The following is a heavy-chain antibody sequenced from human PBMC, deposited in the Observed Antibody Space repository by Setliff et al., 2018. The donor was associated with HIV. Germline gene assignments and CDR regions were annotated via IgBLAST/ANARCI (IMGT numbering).Heavy chain of an antibody. V-gene: IGHV1-69*10. CDR3: ARGEGYSSGWFKYYYKALDV. Sequence: SVKVSCKASGGTFSNYALSWVRQAPGQGLEWMGGIIPMLSIANYAQKFQDRLTITADEATSTAYMELSSLTSADTAVYHCARGEGYSSGWFKYYYKALDVWGQGTTVTVSS. CDR1: GGTFSNYA. D-gene: IGHD6-19*01. J-gene: IGHJ6*02. CDR2: IIPMLSIA.